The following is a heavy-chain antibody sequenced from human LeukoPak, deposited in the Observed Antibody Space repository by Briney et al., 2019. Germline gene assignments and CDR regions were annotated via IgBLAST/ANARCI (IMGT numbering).Heavy chain of an antibody. CDR1: GGSIRSYY. Sequence: SETLSLTCTVSGGSIRSYYWSWIRQPPGKGLEWIGYIYYSGSTNYNPSLKSRVTISVDTSKIQFSLKLSSVTAADTAVYYCARGGYGSGSYLYWFDPWGQGTLVTVSS. V-gene: IGHV4-59*01. J-gene: IGHJ5*02. CDR2: IYYSGST. CDR3: ARGGYGSGSYLYWFDP. D-gene: IGHD3-10*01.